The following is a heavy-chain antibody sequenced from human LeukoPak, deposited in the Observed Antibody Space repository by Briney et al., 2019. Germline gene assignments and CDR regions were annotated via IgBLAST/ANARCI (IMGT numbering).Heavy chain of an antibody. D-gene: IGHD3-10*01. J-gene: IGHJ4*02. CDR2: IYYSGST. CDR3: ARASMVRGVPFDY. V-gene: IGHV4-31*11. CDR1: GGSIINFY. Sequence: SETLSLTCDVSGGSIINFYWSWVRQHPGKGLEWIGYIYYSGSTYYNPSLKSRVTISVDTSKNQFSLKLSSVTAADTAVYYCARASMVRGVPFDYWGQGTLVTVSS.